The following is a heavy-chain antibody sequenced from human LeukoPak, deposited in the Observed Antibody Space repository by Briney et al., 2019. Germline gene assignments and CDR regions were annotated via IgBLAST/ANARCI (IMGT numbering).Heavy chain of an antibody. V-gene: IGHV7-4-1*02. Sequence: ASVKVSFTASGYTFTSYAMNWVRQAPGQGLEWMGWINTNTGNPTYAQGFTGRFVFSLDTSVSTAYLQISSLKAEDTAVYYCARGGLLRVLRFLTYPHYWGQGTLVTVSS. CDR3: ARGGLLRVLRFLTYPHY. J-gene: IGHJ4*02. CDR2: INTNTGNP. CDR1: GYTFTSYA. D-gene: IGHD3-3*01.